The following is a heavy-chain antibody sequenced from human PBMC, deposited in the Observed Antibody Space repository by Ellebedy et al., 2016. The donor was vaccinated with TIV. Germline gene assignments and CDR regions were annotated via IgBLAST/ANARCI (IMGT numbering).Heavy chain of an antibody. J-gene: IGHJ5*02. V-gene: IGHV1-69*13. CDR3: ARDFLRAPDGSESYNNWFDP. CDR1: VGTFSSYT. D-gene: IGHD3-10*01. CDR2: IIPIFGTA. Sequence: SVKVSCXASVGTFSSYTISWVRQPPGQGLEWMGGIIPIFGTANYAQKFQDRVTITADESTRTAYMELSSLRSEDTAVYYCARDFLRAPDGSESYNNWFDPWGQGTLVTVSS.